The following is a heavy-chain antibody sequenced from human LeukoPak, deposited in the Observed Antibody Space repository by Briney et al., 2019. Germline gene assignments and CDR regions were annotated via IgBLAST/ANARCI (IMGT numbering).Heavy chain of an antibody. J-gene: IGHJ4*02. Sequence: GSLRLSCAASGFTFSSYGMSWARQPPGKGLEWIGEINHSGSTNYNPSLKSRVTISVDTSKNQFSLKLSSVTAADTAVYYCTSRANWNDFDYWGQGTLVTVSS. CDR1: GFTFSSYG. D-gene: IGHD1-1*01. V-gene: IGHV4-34*08. CDR3: TSRANWNDFDY. CDR2: INHSGST.